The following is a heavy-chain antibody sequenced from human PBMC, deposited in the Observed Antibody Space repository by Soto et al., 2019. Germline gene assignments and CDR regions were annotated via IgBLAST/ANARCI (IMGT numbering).Heavy chain of an antibody. J-gene: IGHJ4*02. Sequence: PSETLSLTCTISGGSVSGVYWSWLRQPPGKGLEWIGYMSYTGRTDYNPSLKSRVTISEDTSKIQFFLRLSSVTAADTAVYYCAIMDSSVYYPIDYWGQGTLVTVSS. D-gene: IGHD3-22*01. CDR2: MSYTGRT. V-gene: IGHV4-59*02. CDR1: GGSVSGVY. CDR3: AIMDSSVYYPIDY.